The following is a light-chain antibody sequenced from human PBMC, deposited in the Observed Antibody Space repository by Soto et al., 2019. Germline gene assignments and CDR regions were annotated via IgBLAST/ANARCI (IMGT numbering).Light chain of an antibody. J-gene: IGKJ1*01. CDR2: ATS. CDR1: QSIRSY. Sequence: DIQMTQSPSSLSASVGDRVIITCRASQSIRSYLNWYQQKPGKAPKLLIYATSSLQSGVPSRFSGSGSGTDFTLTIGSLQPEDFATYYCQQSYSTPPWAFGQGTKVDIK. V-gene: IGKV1-39*01. CDR3: QQSYSTPPWA.